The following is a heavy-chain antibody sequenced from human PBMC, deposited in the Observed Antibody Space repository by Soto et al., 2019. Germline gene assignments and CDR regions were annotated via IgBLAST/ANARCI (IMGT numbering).Heavy chain of an antibody. J-gene: IGHJ4*02. D-gene: IGHD1-26*01. CDR3: ARDPRDSEFAIFDY. CDR2: IKKDGSDK. V-gene: IGHV3-7*05. Sequence: EVQLVESGGDLVQPGGSLRLSCEASGFTFSNYWMSWVRQAPGKGLEWVANIKKDGSDKYYVDSVKGRFTISRDNAKNSRFLQMNSLRAEDTAVYYCARDPRDSEFAIFDYWGQGTLVTVSS. CDR1: GFTFSNYW.